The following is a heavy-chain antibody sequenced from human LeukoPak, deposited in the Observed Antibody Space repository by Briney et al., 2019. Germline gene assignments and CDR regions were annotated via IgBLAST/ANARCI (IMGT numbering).Heavy chain of an antibody. D-gene: IGHD5-18*01. V-gene: IGHV4-59*01. CDR3: ARSERGYSYGWYDL. J-gene: IGHJ4*02. CDR1: GVSISSYF. Sequence: SETLSLTCTVSGVSISSYFWTWIRQPPGKGLEWIGYIYFTGSRNYNHSLKSRVTLSLDTSKNQFSMTLSSVTAADTAVYYCARSERGYSYGWYDLWGQGTLVTVSS. CDR2: IYFTGSR.